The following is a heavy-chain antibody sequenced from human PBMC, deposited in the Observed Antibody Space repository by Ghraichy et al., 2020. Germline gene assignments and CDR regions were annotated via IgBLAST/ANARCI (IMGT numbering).Heavy chain of an antibody. Sequence: GGSLRLSCAASGFTFSGYHMTWVRQAPGKGLEWISAISGSGGSTYYADSVKGRFTISRDNSKTTLYLQMNSLRAEDTAVYYCAKRHDFFDYWGQGTLVTVSS. J-gene: IGHJ4*02. CDR1: GFTFSGYH. CDR3: AKRHDFFDY. V-gene: IGHV3-23*01. CDR2: ISGSGGST.